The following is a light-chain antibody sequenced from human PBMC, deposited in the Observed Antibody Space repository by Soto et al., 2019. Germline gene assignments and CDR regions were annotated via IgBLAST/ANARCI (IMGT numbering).Light chain of an antibody. CDR3: QQSYSTPQT. CDR1: QSITSY. CDR2: AAS. V-gene: IGKV1-39*01. J-gene: IGKJ1*01. Sequence: DIQMTQSPSSLSASVGDRVTITCRASQSITSYLNWYQQKPGKAPKLPIYAASSLQSGVPSRFSGSGSGTDFTLTISTLQPEDFATYYCQQSYSTPQTFGQGTKVGIK.